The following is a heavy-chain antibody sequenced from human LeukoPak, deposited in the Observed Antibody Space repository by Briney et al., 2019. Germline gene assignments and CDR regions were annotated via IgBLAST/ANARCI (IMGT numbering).Heavy chain of an antibody. J-gene: IGHJ3*01. CDR2: FDPEDDRG. CDR3: AAPSARSTVTTWSAFDL. CDR1: GYRLTELY. Sequence: ASVKVSCKVSGYRLTELYIYWVRQAPGEGREWMGGFDPEDDRGIYAQKFQGRVTMTEDTSTNTAYMELSSLRSEDSAMYYCAAPSARSTVTTWSAFDLWGQGTMVTVSS. D-gene: IGHD4-17*01. V-gene: IGHV1-24*01.